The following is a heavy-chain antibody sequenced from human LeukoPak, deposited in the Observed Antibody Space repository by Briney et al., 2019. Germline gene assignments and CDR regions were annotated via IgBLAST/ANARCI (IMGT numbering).Heavy chain of an antibody. J-gene: IGHJ6*02. V-gene: IGHV3-30*18. CDR2: ISYDGSNK. CDR1: GFTFSSYG. D-gene: IGHD3-10*01. CDR3: AKVEIPGGLFSDYYYGMDV. Sequence: GGSLRLYCAASGFTFSSYGMHWVRQAPGKGLEWVAVISYDGSNKYYADSVKGRFTISRDNSKNTLYLQMNSLRAEDTAVYYCAKVEIPGGLFSDYYYGMDVWGQGTTVTVSS.